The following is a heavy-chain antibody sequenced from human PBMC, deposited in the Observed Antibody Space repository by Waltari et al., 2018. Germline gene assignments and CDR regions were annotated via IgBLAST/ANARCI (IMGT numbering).Heavy chain of an antibody. CDR2: IYHSGST. D-gene: IGHD3-3*01. CDR3: ARFFGVVIYGYYFDY. CDR1: GGSISSSNW. V-gene: IGHV4-4*02. J-gene: IGHJ4*02. Sequence: QVQLQESGPGLVKPSGTLSLTCAVSGGSISSSNWWSWVRQPPGKGLEWIGEIYHSGSTNYNPALKSRVTISVDKSKNQFSLKLSSVTAADTAVYYCARFFGVVIYGYYFDYWGQGTLVTVSS.